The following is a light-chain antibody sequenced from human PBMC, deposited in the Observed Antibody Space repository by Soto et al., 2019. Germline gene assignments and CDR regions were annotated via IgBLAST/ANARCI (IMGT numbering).Light chain of an antibody. CDR3: QQYGSSPYT. CDR1: QSVSSSY. J-gene: IGKJ2*01. CDR2: GAS. Sequence: EIVLTQSPGTLSLSPGERATLSGRASQSVSSSYLAWYQQKPGQAPRLLIYGASSRATGIPNRVSGSGSGAVFTITSSRLELEDLEVYYCQQYGSSPYTFGQGTQRESK. V-gene: IGKV3-20*01.